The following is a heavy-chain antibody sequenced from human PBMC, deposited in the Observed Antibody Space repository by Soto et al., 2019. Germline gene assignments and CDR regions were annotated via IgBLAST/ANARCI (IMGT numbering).Heavy chain of an antibody. Sequence: EVQLVESGGVLVQPGGSLRLSCEASGFTFSSYYMSWVRQAQGKGLEWVANVNEDGSEKYNVDSVKGRFTVSRDNAKNSLYLQMNRLRAEDTAVYYCAKWGGAGSDYWGKGNLVTVCS. CDR1: GFTFSSYY. J-gene: IGHJ4*02. CDR2: VNEDGSEK. V-gene: IGHV3-7*01. D-gene: IGHD1-26*01. CDR3: AKWGGAGSDY.